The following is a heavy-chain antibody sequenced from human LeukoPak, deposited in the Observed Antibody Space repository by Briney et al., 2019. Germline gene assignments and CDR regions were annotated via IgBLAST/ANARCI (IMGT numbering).Heavy chain of an antibody. Sequence: PGGSLRLSCAASGFTFSNYWMSWVRQAPGKGLEWVANIKEDGSDKYHVDSVKGRFIISRDNVKNSLYLQMNSLRVEDTAVYYCARWGYSYGNGYYYYMDVWGKGTTVTISS. CDR3: ARWGYSYGNGYYYYMDV. CDR1: GFTFSNYW. J-gene: IGHJ6*03. D-gene: IGHD5-18*01. V-gene: IGHV3-7*01. CDR2: IKEDGSDK.